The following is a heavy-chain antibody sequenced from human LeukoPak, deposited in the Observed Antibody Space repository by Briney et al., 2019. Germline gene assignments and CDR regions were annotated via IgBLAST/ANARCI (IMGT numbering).Heavy chain of an antibody. CDR2: IDPSDSYT. V-gene: IGHV5-10-1*01. CDR1: GYSFTLYW. Sequence: GESLKISCKGSGYSFTLYWISWVRKMPGKGLEWMGRIDPSDSYTNYSPSFQGHVTISADKSISTAYLQWSSLKASDTAMYYCARTQRPGYTSSSFDYWGQGTLVTVSS. CDR3: ARTQRPGYTSSSFDY. D-gene: IGHD6-13*01. J-gene: IGHJ4*02.